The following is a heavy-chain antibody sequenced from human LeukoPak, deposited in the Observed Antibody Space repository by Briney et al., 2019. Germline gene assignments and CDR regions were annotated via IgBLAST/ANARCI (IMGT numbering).Heavy chain of an antibody. J-gene: IGHJ3*02. Sequence: GGSLRLSCAASGFTFSSYGMHWVRQAPGKGLEWVSAMSGSGGYTNHADSVKGRFTISRDNSKNMLYLQMNSLRVEDAAVYYCAKDSIYGGWGNAFDIWGQGTMVTVSS. CDR3: AKDSIYGGWGNAFDI. CDR2: MSGSGGYT. V-gene: IGHV3-23*01. D-gene: IGHD3-16*01. CDR1: GFTFSSYG.